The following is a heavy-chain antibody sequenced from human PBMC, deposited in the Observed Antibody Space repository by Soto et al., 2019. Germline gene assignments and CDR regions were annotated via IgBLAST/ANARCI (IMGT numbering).Heavy chain of an antibody. J-gene: IGHJ4*02. V-gene: IGHV3-15*01. D-gene: IGHD4-17*01. CDR1: GFTFSNAW. CDR3: TIGRLTDYGGSVDY. CDR2: IKSKTDGGTT. Sequence: EVQLVESGGGLVKPGGSLRLSCAASGFTFSNAWMSWVRQAPGKGLEWLGRIKSKTDGGTTDYAAPVKDRFTISRDDSRNSLYLRMNSLKTEDTAVYYCTIGRLTDYGGSVDYWGQGTLVTVSS.